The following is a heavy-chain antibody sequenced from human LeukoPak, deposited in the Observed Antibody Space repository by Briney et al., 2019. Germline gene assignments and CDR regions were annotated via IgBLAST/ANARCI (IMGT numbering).Heavy chain of an antibody. Sequence: GGSLRLPCVGSGFNFMQYGMMWVRQAPGKGLEWVSSISGRSGNIFYADSVKGRFTISRDNSKNTLYLEMNSLRAEDTAVYYCAKRWGSGTPYYYYMDVWGKGTTVTI. V-gene: IGHV3-23*01. CDR2: ISGRSGNI. CDR1: GFNFMQYG. CDR3: AKRWGSGTPYYYYMDV. J-gene: IGHJ6*03. D-gene: IGHD3-10*01.